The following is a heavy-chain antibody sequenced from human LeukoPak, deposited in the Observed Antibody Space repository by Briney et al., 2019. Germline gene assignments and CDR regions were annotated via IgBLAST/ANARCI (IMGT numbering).Heavy chain of an antibody. D-gene: IGHD2-15*01. CDR1: GGSISSGVYY. Sequence: SETLSLTCTVSGGSISSGVYYWSWIRQHPGRGLGWLGYIYYSGSTYYNPSLKSRVTISVDTSKNQFSLKLSSVTAADTAVYYCARGSGGSPKPNDYWGQGTLVTVSS. CDR2: IYYSGST. CDR3: ARGSGGSPKPNDY. J-gene: IGHJ4*02. V-gene: IGHV4-31*03.